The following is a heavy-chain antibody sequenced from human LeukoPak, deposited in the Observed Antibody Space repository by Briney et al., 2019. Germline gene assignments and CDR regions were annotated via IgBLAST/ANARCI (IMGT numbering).Heavy chain of an antibody. CDR1: GGSFSGYY. Sequence: KPSETLSLTCAVYGGSFSGYYWSWIRQPPGKGLEWIGEINHSGSTNYNPSLKSRVTISVDTSKNQFSLKLSSVTAADTAVYYCASVRVDSGHVSPAEPDYWGQGTLVTVSS. CDR3: ASVRVDSGHVSPAEPDY. V-gene: IGHV4-34*01. J-gene: IGHJ4*02. D-gene: IGHD5-12*01. CDR2: INHSGST.